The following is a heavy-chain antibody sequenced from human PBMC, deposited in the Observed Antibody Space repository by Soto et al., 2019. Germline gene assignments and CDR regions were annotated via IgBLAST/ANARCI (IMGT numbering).Heavy chain of an antibody. V-gene: IGHV3-33*01. CDR3: ARWGDGKRIDY. D-gene: IGHD2-15*01. CDR1: GYTFSNFV. CDR2: IRHDGSDE. J-gene: IGHJ4*02. Sequence: QVQLVESGGGVVQPGRSLRLSCAVSGYTFSNFVLHLVRQAPGKGLEWVASIRHDGSDECYADSVKGRFTISRDTSKNTLYMQMNSLRAEDTALYYCARWGDGKRIDYWGQGTLVTVSS.